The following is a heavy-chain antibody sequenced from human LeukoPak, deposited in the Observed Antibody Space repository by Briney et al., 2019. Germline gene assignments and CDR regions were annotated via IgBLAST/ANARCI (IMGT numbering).Heavy chain of an antibody. V-gene: IGHV4-39*01. CDR1: GGSISSSSYY. D-gene: IGHD5-24*01. CDR3: ARHEGDGPTGFDP. J-gene: IGHJ5*02. Sequence: SETLSLTCTVSGGSISSSSYYWGWIRQPPGKGLEWIGSIYYSGSTYYNPSLKSRVTISVDTSKNQFSLKLSSVTAADTAVYYCARHEGDGPTGFDPWGQGTLVTVSS. CDR2: IYYSGST.